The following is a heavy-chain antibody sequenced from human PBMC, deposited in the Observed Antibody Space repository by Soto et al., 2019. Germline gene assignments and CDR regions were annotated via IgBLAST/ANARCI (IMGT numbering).Heavy chain of an antibody. CDR1: GGSVSGGAYY. D-gene: IGHD5-18*01. Sequence: QVQLQESGPGLVKPSETLSLTCAVSGGSVSGGAYYWTWIRQPPGKGLEWIGYIYYNGSTTYNPSLKSRVTISIHTSKNQFSLKLTSATAADTAVYYCARDIRGYSRAFDYWGQGALFTVSS. V-gene: IGHV4-61*08. CDR3: ARDIRGYSRAFDY. J-gene: IGHJ4*02. CDR2: IYYNGST.